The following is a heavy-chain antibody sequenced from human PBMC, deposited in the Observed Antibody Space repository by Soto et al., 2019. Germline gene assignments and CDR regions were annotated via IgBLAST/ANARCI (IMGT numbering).Heavy chain of an antibody. Sequence: GGSLRLSCAASGFTFSGSAMHWVRQASGKGLEWVGRIRSKANGYATAYAASVKGRLTISRDDSKNTAYLQMNSLKTEDTAVYYCTRLGESFYVWGQGTLVTVSS. CDR1: GFTFSGSA. CDR2: IRSKANGYAT. D-gene: IGHD3-10*01. CDR3: TRLGESFYV. V-gene: IGHV3-73*01. J-gene: IGHJ4*02.